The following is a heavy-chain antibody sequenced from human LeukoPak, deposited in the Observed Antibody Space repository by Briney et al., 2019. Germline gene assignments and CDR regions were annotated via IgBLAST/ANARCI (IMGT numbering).Heavy chain of an antibody. CDR1: GFTFSSYS. D-gene: IGHD6-13*01. J-gene: IGHJ4*02. CDR3: APLIAAAGTGLDY. V-gene: IGHV3-21*01. Sequence: GGSLRLSCAASGFTFSSYSMSWVRQAPGKGLEWVSSISSSSSYIYYADSVKGRFTISRDNAKNSLYLQMNSLRAEDTAVYYCAPLIAAAGTGLDYWGQGTLVTVSS. CDR2: ISSSSSYI.